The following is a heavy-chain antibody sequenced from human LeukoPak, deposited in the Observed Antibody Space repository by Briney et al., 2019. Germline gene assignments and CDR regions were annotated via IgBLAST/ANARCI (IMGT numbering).Heavy chain of an antibody. Sequence: SGTLSLTCAVSGGSISSSNWWSWVRQPPGKGLEWIGEIYHSGSTNYNPSLKSRVTISVDKSKNQFSLKLSSVTAADTAVYYCARPGGYGDYVDWFDPWGQGTLVTVSS. V-gene: IGHV4-4*02. CDR3: ARPGGYGDYVDWFDP. CDR2: IYHSGST. J-gene: IGHJ5*02. CDR1: GGSISSSNW. D-gene: IGHD4-17*01.